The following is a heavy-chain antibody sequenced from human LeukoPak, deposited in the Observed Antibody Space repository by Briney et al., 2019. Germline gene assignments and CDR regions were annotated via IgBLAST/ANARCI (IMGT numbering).Heavy chain of an antibody. CDR2: INWNGGTT. CDR3: AREGSGSPHYGMDV. Sequence: GGSLRLSCAASGFTFDDYGMSWVRQAPGKGLEWVSGINWNGGTTGCADSVKGRFTISRDNAKNSLYLQMNSLRAEDTALYYCAREGSGSPHYGMDVWGQGTTVTVSS. J-gene: IGHJ6*02. V-gene: IGHV3-20*04. D-gene: IGHD3-10*01. CDR1: GFTFDDYG.